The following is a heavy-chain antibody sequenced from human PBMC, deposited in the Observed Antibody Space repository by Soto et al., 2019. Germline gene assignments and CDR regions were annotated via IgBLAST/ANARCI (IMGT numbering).Heavy chain of an antibody. CDR3: ATNHDDISGRTPLLFDS. CDR2: IHYSGNT. Sequence: QVQLQESGPGLVKPSQTLSLTCTVSGDSIGTGGYYWDRIRQHPGKGPVWIGYIHYSGNTYYKPSLKSRLTISRDTSKNQFSLHLSSVTAADTAVYYCATNHDDISGRTPLLFDSWGQGTLVTVSS. D-gene: IGHD3-22*01. V-gene: IGHV4-31*03. J-gene: IGHJ4*02. CDR1: GDSIGTGGYY.